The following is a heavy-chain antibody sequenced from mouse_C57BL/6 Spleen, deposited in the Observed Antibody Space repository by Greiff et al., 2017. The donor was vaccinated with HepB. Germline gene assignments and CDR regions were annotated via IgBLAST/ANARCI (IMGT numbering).Heavy chain of an antibody. D-gene: IGHD1-1*01. CDR2: IYPGDGDT. V-gene: IGHV1-82*01. J-gene: IGHJ3*01. Sequence: QVQLQHSGPELVKPGASVKISCKASGYAFSSSWMNWVKQRPGKGLEWIGRIYPGDGDTNYNGKFKGKATLTADKSSSTAYMQLSSLTSEDSAVYFCARSGSSSWFAYWGQGTLVTVSA. CDR3: ARSGSSSWFAY. CDR1: GYAFSSSW.